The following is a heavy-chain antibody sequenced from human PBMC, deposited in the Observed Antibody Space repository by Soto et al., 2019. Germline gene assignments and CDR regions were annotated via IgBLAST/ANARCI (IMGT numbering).Heavy chain of an antibody. CDR1: GFTFSTYP. D-gene: IGHD1-26*01. CDR2: IHGSGETT. J-gene: IGHJ3*01. Sequence: GGSLRLSCAASGFTFSTYPMTWVRQAPGKGLEWVSSIHGSGETTDYAESVKGRFIISRDNSKNTLYLQMDSLTADDTAVYFCARRSSGSYYAAFDVWGQGTMVTVSS. V-gene: IGHV3-23*01. CDR3: ARRSSGSYYAAFDV.